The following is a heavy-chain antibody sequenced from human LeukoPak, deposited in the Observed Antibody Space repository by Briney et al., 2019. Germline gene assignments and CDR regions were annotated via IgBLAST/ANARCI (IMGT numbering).Heavy chain of an antibody. CDR3: AKYTGRRAFDM. CDR2: FDPEDGET. V-gene: IGHV1-24*01. J-gene: IGHJ3*02. D-gene: IGHD7-27*01. Sequence: GASVKVSCKVSGYTLTELSMHWARQAPGRGLEWMGGFDPEDGETIYAQKFQGRVTMTEDTSTDTAYMELSSLRSEDTAVYYCAKYTGRRAFDMWGQGTMVTVSS. CDR1: GYTLTELS.